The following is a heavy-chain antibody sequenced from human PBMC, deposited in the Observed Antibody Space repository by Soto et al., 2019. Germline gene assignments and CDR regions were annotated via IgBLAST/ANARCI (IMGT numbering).Heavy chain of an antibody. CDR1: GGSISSGDYY. Sequence: PSETLSLTCTVSGGSISSGDYYWSWIRQPPGKGLEWIGYIYYSGSTYYNPSLKSRVTISVDTSKNQFSLKLSSVTAADTAVYYWARDSGYDIHFDYWGQGTLVTVS. V-gene: IGHV4-30-4*01. D-gene: IGHD5-12*01. J-gene: IGHJ4*02. CDR3: ARDSGYDIHFDY. CDR2: IYYSGST.